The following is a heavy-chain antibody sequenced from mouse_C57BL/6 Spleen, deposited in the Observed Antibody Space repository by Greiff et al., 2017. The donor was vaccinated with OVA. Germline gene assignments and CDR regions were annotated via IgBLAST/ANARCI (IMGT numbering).Heavy chain of an antibody. J-gene: IGHJ2*01. V-gene: IGHV1-15*01. CDR3: TRSEICDGYWYYFDY. D-gene: IGHD2-3*01. Sequence: QVQLQQSGADLVRPGASVKLSCKASGYTFTDYEMPWVNQTPVNGLEWIGAIDPETGGTAYNHKFKGTAILTADNSSNTAYLEIRSLTSEDSAVYYCTRSEICDGYWYYFDYWGQGTTLTVSS. CDR2: IDPETGGT. CDR1: GYTFTDYE.